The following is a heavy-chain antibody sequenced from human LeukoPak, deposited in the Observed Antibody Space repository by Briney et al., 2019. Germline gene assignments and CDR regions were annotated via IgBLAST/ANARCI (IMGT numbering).Heavy chain of an antibody. Sequence: ASVKVSCKASGYTFTSYDINWVRQATGQGLEWMGWMNPNSGNTGSAQKFQGRLTMTRSTSIGTAYMELSSLRSEDTAVYYCARTYGRSTGRDFDYWGQGTLVAVSS. J-gene: IGHJ4*02. CDR3: ARTYGRSTGRDFDY. CDR2: MNPNSGNT. CDR1: GYTFTSYD. V-gene: IGHV1-8*01. D-gene: IGHD1-14*01.